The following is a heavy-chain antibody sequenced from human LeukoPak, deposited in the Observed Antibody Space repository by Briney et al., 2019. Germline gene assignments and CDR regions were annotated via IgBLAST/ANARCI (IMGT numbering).Heavy chain of an antibody. J-gene: IGHJ5*02. D-gene: IGHD4-23*01. Sequence: GESLTLSCAASGFTFSSYTKSWCLRAPPRGLVWSSSMTGRSAIYYANPVVGRLTISRDNAKNSLFLQMNRLRADDTAVYYCVRITNSGNFPNWFDPWGQGTLVTVSS. V-gene: IGHV3-21*01. CDR3: VRITNSGNFPNWFDP. CDR1: GFTFSSYT. CDR2: MTGRSAI.